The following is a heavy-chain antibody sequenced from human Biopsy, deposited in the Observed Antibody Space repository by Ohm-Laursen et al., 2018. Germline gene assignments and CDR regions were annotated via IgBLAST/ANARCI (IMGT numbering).Heavy chain of an antibody. CDR1: DFTFDDYA. Sequence: RSLRLSCAASDFTFDDYAMSWVRQRPGKGLEWVSGITWNSGHIAYADPVKGRFTISRDNAKNVLWLQMNSLRVDDTAMYYCVKDIRRYFYGMDVWGQGTTVTVS. V-gene: IGHV3-9*01. CDR3: VKDIRRYFYGMDV. J-gene: IGHJ6*02. D-gene: IGHD3-10*01. CDR2: ITWNSGHI.